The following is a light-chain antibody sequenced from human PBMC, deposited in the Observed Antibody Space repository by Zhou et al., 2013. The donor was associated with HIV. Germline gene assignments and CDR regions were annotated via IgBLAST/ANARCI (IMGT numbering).Light chain of an antibody. CDR1: QSISSY. CDR2: AAS. V-gene: IGKV1-39*01. J-gene: IGKJ2*01. Sequence: DIQMTQSPSSLSASVGDRVTITCRASQSISSYLNWCQQKPGKAPKLLIYAASSLQGGVPSRFSGSGSGTDFTLTISSVQPEDFATYYCQQSYSTPYTFGQGTKLEIK. CDR3: QQSYSTPYT.